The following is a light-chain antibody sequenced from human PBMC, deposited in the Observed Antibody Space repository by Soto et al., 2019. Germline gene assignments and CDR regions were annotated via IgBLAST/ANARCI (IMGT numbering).Light chain of an antibody. CDR1: SSDVGGYNY. J-gene: IGLJ2*01. CDR2: EVS. V-gene: IGLV2-14*01. CDR3: SSYTSSSTPVV. Sequence: ALTQPASVSGSPGQSITISCTGTSSDVGGYNYVSWYQQHPGKAPKLMIYEVSNRPSGVSNRFSGSKSGNTASLTISGLQAEDEADYYCSSYTSSSTPVVFGGGTKLTVL.